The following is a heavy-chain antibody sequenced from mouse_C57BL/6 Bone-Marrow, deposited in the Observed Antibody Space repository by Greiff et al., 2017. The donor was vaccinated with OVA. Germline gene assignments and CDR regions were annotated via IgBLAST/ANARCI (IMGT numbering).Heavy chain of an antibody. CDR3: ASGDLDLAVDY. Sequence: VQLQQSGPELVKPGASVKISCKASGYSFTSYYIHWVKQRPGQGLEWIGWIYPGSGNTKYNEKFKGKATLTADTSSSTAYLQLSSLTSEDSAVYYCASGDLDLAVDYWGQGTTLTVSA. V-gene: IGHV1-66*01. CDR1: GYSFTSYY. J-gene: IGHJ2*01. CDR2: IYPGSGNT.